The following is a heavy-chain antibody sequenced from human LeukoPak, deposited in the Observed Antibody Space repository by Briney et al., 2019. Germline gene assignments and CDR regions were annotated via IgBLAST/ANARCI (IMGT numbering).Heavy chain of an antibody. CDR3: AKDTDGAAAGTTWGH. D-gene: IGHD6-13*01. Sequence: GGSLRLSCAASGFTFDDYAMHWVRQAPGKGLEWVSGISWNSGSIGYADSVKGRFTISRDNAKNSLYLQMNSLRAEDTALYYCAKDTDGAAAGTTWGHWGQGTLVTVSS. V-gene: IGHV3-9*01. J-gene: IGHJ4*02. CDR2: ISWNSGSI. CDR1: GFTFDDYA.